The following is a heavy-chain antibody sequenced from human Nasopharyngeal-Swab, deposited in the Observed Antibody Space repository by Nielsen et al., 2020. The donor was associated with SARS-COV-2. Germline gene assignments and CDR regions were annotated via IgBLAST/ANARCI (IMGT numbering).Heavy chain of an antibody. CDR3: ASPVFGVVSDAFDL. V-gene: IGHV3-53*01. CDR1: GFTFSSYS. D-gene: IGHD3-3*01. CDR2: VYSGGST. J-gene: IGHJ3*01. Sequence: GESLKISCAASGFTFSSYSMNWVRQAPGKGLEWVSVVYSGGSTFYADSVKGRFTISRDNSKNTLYLQMNNLRPEDTAMYYCASPVFGVVSDAFDLWGQGTMVTVSS.